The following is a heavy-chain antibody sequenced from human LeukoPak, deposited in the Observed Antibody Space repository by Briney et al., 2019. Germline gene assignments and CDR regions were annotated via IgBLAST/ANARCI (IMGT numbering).Heavy chain of an antibody. J-gene: IGHJ4*02. CDR1: GFTVSSNY. V-gene: IGHV3-53*01. Sequence: GGSLRLSCAASGFTVSSNYMSWVRQAPGKGLGWVSVIYSGGSTYYADSVKGRFTISRDNSKNTLYLQMNSLRAEDTAVYYCARGSPYGDLYFDYWGQGTLVTVSS. D-gene: IGHD4-17*01. CDR2: IYSGGST. CDR3: ARGSPYGDLYFDY.